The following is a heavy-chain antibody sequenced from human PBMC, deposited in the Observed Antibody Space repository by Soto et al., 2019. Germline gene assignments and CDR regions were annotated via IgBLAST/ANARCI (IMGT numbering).Heavy chain of an antibody. CDR3: ARGSHRAYYYYGMDV. Sequence: SETLSLTCAVPGGSISSGGYSWSWIRQPPGKGLEWIGYIYHSGSTYYNPSLKSRVTISVDRSKNQFSLKLSSVTAADTAVYYCARGSHRAYYYYGMDVWGQGTTVTVSS. V-gene: IGHV4-30-2*01. J-gene: IGHJ6*02. CDR1: GGSISSGGYS. CDR2: IYHSGST.